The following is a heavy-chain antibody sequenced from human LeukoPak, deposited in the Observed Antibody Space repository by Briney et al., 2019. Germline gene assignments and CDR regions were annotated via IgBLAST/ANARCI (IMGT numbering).Heavy chain of an antibody. D-gene: IGHD4/OR15-4a*01. CDR2: IYYSGST. Sequence: SETLSLTCTVSGGSISSDYWSWIRQPPGKGLEWIGYIYYSGSTSYNPSLKSRATISVDTSKKQFSLKLSSVTAADTAVYYCARRSMVLTGEYYYGRDVWAQGPTVTVPS. V-gene: IGHV4-59*08. CDR1: GGSISSDY. CDR3: ARRSMVLTGEYYYGRDV. J-gene: IGHJ6*02.